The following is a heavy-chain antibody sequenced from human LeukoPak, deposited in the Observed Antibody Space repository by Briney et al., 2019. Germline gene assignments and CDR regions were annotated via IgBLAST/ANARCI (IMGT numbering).Heavy chain of an antibody. Sequence: SVKVSCKASGGTFSSYTISWVRQAPGQGLEWMGRIIPILGIANYAQKFQGRVTITADKSTSAAYMELSSLRSEDTAVYYCARELLTARSEDAFDIWGQGTMVTVSS. CDR1: GGTFSSYT. CDR3: ARELLTARSEDAFDI. J-gene: IGHJ3*02. V-gene: IGHV1-69*04. CDR2: IIPILGIA. D-gene: IGHD6-6*01.